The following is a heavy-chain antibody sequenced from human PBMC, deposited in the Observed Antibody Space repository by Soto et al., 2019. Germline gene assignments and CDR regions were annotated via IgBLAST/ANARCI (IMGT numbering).Heavy chain of an antibody. D-gene: IGHD6-13*01. J-gene: IGHJ5*02. CDR2: INHSGST. Sequence: QVQLQQWGAGLLKPSETLSLTCAVYGGSFSGYYWSWIRQPPGKGLEWIGEINHSGSTNYNPSLKSRVTIPVDTSKNQFSLKLSSVTAADTAVYYCARGYSKTAARFDPWGQGTLVTVSS. V-gene: IGHV4-34*01. CDR3: ARGYSKTAARFDP. CDR1: GGSFSGYY.